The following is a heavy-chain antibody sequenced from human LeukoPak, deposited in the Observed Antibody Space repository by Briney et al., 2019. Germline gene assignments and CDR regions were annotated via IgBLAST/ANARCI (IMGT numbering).Heavy chain of an antibody. J-gene: IGHJ4*02. Sequence: GRSLRLSCAASGFTFSSYAMHWVRQAPGKGLEWVAVISYDGSNKYYADSVKGRFTISRDNSKNTLYLQMNSLRAEDTAVYYCARETGPLGDTAMSPFDYWGQGTLVTVSS. V-gene: IGHV3-30-3*01. CDR1: GFTFSSYA. CDR2: ISYDGSNK. D-gene: IGHD5-18*01. CDR3: ARETGPLGDTAMSPFDY.